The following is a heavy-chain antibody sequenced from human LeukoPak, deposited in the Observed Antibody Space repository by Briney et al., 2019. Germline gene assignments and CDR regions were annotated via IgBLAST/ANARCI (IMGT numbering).Heavy chain of an antibody. J-gene: IGHJ3*02. D-gene: IGHD3-9*01. Sequence: GGSLRLSCAASGFTFSSYTMNWVRQAPGKGLEWVSSITCSSSYIYYADSVKGRFTISRDNAKNSLYLQMNSLRAEDTAVYYCARDTYDILTGYYKWAFDIWGQGTMVTSST. V-gene: IGHV3-21*06. CDR2: ITCSSSYI. CDR3: ARDTYDILTGYYKWAFDI. CDR1: GFTFSSYT.